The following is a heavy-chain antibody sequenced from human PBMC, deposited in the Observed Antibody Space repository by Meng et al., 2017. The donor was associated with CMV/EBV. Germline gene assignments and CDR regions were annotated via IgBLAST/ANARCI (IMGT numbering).Heavy chain of an antibody. CDR1: GGSFSGYY. CDR2: INHSGST. Sequence: QVQLQQWGAGLWKPSETLSLTCAVYGGSFSGYYWSWIRQPPGKGLEWIGEINHSGSTNYNPSLKSRVTISVDTSKNQFSLKLSSVTAADTAVYYCARGVGGWFDPWGQGTLVTVSS. D-gene: IGHD1-26*01. V-gene: IGHV4-34*01. J-gene: IGHJ5*02. CDR3: ARGVGGWFDP.